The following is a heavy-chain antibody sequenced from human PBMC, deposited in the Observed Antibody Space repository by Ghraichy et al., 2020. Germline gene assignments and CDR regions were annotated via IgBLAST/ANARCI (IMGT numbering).Heavy chain of an antibody. V-gene: IGHV3-23*01. CDR2: FSASGGST. J-gene: IGHJ1*01. CDR1: GFTFSSYA. CDR3: ATHITAHGWGHFQD. Sequence: LTFAASGFTFSSYAMSWVRRAPGKGLEWVSTFSASGGSTYYADSVKGRFTISRDNSKNTLHLQMNSLRAEDTAVYYCATHITAHGWGHFQDWGQGTLVTVSS. D-gene: IGHD3-16*01.